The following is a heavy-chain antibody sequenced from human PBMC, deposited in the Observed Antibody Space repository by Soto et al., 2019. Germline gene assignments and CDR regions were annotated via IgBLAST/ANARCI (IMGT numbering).Heavy chain of an antibody. CDR1: GGSISSGGYY. J-gene: IGHJ6*02. CDR3: ARVFGEDGDYYYGMDV. CDR2: IYYSGST. D-gene: IGHD3-10*01. V-gene: IGHV4-31*03. Sequence: QVQLQESGPGLVKPSQTLSLTCTVSGGSISSGGYYWSWIRQHPGKGLEWIGYIYYSGSTYYNPSLKSRVTISVDTSKNQFSLKLSSVTAADTAVYYCARVFGEDGDYYYGMDVWGQGTTVTVSS.